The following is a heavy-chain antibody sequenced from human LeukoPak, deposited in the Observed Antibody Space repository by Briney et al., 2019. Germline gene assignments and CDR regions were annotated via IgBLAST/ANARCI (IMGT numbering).Heavy chain of an antibody. D-gene: IGHD3-10*01. Sequence: SETLSLTCAVYGGSFSGYYWSWIRQPPGKGLEWIGEINHSGSTNCNPSLKSRVTISVDTSKNQFSLKLSSVTAADTAVYYCARHTKYYYGSGSYLQPWGQGTLVTVSS. V-gene: IGHV4-34*01. J-gene: IGHJ5*02. CDR3: ARHTKYYYGSGSYLQP. CDR2: INHSGST. CDR1: GGSFSGYY.